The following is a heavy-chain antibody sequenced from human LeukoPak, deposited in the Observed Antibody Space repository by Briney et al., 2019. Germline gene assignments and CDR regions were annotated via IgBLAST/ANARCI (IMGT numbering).Heavy chain of an antibody. J-gene: IGHJ4*02. V-gene: IGHV1-18*04. CDR3: ARGTYSDY. Sequence: EASVKVSCKASGYTFTGYYMHWVRQAPGQGLEWMGWISTYNGNTNYAQKVQDRVTMTTDTSTSTAYMELTNLRSDDTAVYYCARGTYSDYWGQGTLVTVSS. CDR2: ISTYNGNT. CDR1: GYTFTGYY.